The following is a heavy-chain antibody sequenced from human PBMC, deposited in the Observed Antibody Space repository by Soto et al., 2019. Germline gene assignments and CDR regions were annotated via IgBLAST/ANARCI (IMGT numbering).Heavy chain of an antibody. CDR3: TRGGTSQNSYYWHMDV. D-gene: IGHD2-15*01. J-gene: IGHJ6*03. Sequence: LRLSCAASVFTFSDHYMDWVRQSPGKGLEWVGRGRNKANSYTTEYAASVKGRFTVSRDDSKNLLFLQLNSLKTEDTAVYYCTRGGTSQNSYYWHMDVWGQGTTVTVSS. CDR2: GRNKANSYTT. CDR1: VFTFSDHY. V-gene: IGHV3-72*01.